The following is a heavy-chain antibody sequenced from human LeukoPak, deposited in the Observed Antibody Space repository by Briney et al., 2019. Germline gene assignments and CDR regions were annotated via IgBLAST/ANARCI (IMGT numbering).Heavy chain of an antibody. CDR3: AKGGDYDYVWGSYRCED. V-gene: IGHV3-74*01. J-gene: IGHJ4*02. Sequence: PGGSLRLSCAASGFTFSSHWMHWVRQAPGKGLVWVSRINSDGSSTSYADSVKGRFTISRDNAKNTLYLQMNSLRAEDTAVYYCAKGGDYDYVWGSYRCEDWGQGTLVTVSS. CDR2: INSDGSST. D-gene: IGHD3-16*02. CDR1: GFTFSSHW.